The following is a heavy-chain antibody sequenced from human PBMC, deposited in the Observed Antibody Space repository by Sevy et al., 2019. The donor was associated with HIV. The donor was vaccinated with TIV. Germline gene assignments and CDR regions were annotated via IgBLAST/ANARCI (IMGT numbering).Heavy chain of an antibody. CDR1: GFTFSSYW. J-gene: IGHJ6*02. Sequence: GGSLRLSCAASGFTFSSYWMSWVRQAPGKGLEWVANIKQDGSEKYYVDSVKGRFTISRDNAKNSLYLQMNSLRAEDTAVYYWARDWVIAAAGTGQHVYYSYGMDVWGQGTTVTVS. V-gene: IGHV3-7*01. CDR3: ARDWVIAAAGTGQHVYYSYGMDV. CDR2: IKQDGSEK. D-gene: IGHD6-13*01.